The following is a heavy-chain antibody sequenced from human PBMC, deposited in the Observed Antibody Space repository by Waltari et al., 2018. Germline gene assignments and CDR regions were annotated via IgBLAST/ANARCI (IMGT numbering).Heavy chain of an antibody. CDR3: ARVVPTSGISRFDI. J-gene: IGHJ3*02. CDR1: GGSISSGSYY. D-gene: IGHD1-26*01. V-gene: IGHV4-61*02. Sequence: QVQLQESGPGLVKPSQTLSLTCTVSGGSISSGSYYWSWIRQPAGKGLEWIGRIYTSGSTNYNPSLKSRVTISVDTSKNQFSLKLSSVTAADTAVYYCARVVPTSGISRFDIWGQGTMVTVSS. CDR2: IYTSGST.